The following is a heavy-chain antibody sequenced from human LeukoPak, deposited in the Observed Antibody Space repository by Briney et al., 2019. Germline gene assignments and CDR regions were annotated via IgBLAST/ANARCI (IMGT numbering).Heavy chain of an antibody. Sequence: PSETLSLTCTVSGGSVSTYYWSWIRQPPGKGLEWVAYIYYSGSINYNPSLKSRVTISVDTSKNQFSLKLSSVTAADTAVYYCARGYYGPLYYYYYYYMDVWGKGTTVTISS. J-gene: IGHJ6*03. CDR1: GGSVSTYY. V-gene: IGHV4-59*02. CDR3: ARGYYGPLYYYYYYYMDV. D-gene: IGHD3-10*01. CDR2: IYYSGSI.